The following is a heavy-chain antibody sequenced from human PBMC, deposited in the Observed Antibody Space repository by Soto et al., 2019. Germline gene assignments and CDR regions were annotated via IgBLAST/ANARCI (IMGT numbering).Heavy chain of an antibody. CDR3: AQGSGSYSYNWFDP. J-gene: IGHJ5*02. V-gene: IGHV4-34*01. D-gene: IGHD3-10*01. CDR2: INHSGST. CDR1: GGSFSGYY. Sequence: QVQLQQWGAGLLKPSETLSLPCPVYGGSFSGYYWSWIPQPPGKGLEWIGEINHSGSTTYNPSLKSRVTITVDTSKNQFSLNLSSVTAADTAVYYCAQGSGSYSYNWFDPWGQGTLVTVSS.